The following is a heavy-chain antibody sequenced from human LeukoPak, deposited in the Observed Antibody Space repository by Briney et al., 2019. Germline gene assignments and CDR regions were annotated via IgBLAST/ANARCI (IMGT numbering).Heavy chain of an antibody. CDR1: GFTLTSGA. Sequence: GGSLRLPCVASGFTLTSGAMNWVRQAPGKGLEWVSATVSRGTTQYADSVKGRFTVSRDTSENTLYLQMNSLRADDTAVYYCAKCSTSAYTTGWCNWIDPWGQGTLVTVSS. V-gene: IGHV3-23*01. D-gene: IGHD6-19*01. J-gene: IGHJ5*02. CDR3: AKCSTSAYTTGWCNWIDP. CDR2: TVSRGTT.